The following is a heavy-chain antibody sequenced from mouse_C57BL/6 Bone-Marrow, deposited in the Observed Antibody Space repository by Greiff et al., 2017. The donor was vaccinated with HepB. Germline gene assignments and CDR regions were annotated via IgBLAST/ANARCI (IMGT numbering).Heavy chain of an antibody. V-gene: IGHV2-9-1*01. CDR1: GFSLTSYA. Sequence: VHLVESGPGLVAPSQSLSITCTVSGFSLTSYAISWVRQPPGKGLEWLGVIWTGGGTNYNSALKSRLSLSKDNSKSQVFLKMNSLQTDDTARYYCARISYYYGSSIYAMDYWGQGTSVTVSS. D-gene: IGHD1-1*01. CDR3: ARISYYYGSSIYAMDY. J-gene: IGHJ4*01. CDR2: IWTGGGT.